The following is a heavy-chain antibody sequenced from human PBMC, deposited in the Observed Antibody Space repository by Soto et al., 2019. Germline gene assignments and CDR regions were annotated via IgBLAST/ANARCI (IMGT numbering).Heavy chain of an antibody. CDR1: GYTFTSYG. D-gene: IGHD3-3*01. CDR3: ARLWIWSGYYTVYNWFDP. V-gene: IGHV1-18*04. Sequence: ASVKVSCKASGYTFTSYGISWVRQAPGQGLEWMGWISAYNGNTNYAQKLQGRVTMTTDTSTSTAYMELRSLRSDDTAVYYCARLWIWSGYYTVYNWFDPWGQGTLVTVYS. J-gene: IGHJ5*02. CDR2: ISAYNGNT.